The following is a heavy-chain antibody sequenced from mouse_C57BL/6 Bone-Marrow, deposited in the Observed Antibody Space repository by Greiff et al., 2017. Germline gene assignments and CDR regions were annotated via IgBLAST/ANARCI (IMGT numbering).Heavy chain of an antibody. J-gene: IGHJ2*01. Sequence: VQLQQSGAELVRPGTSVKMSCKASGYTFTNYWIGWAKQRPGHGLEWIGDISPGGGYTNYNEKFKGKTTLTEDKSSSTAYMMFSSQTSDDSAIYYCARYRLNYMDYWGQGTTLTVSS. CDR1: GYTFTNYW. CDR2: ISPGGGYT. CDR3: ARYRLNYMDY. D-gene: IGHD2-12*01. V-gene: IGHV1-63*01.